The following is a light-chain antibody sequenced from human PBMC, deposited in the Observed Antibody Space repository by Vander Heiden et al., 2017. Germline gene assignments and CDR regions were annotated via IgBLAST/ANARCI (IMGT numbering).Light chain of an antibody. CDR3: HQSDSTPRT. CDR1: QSISSY. V-gene: IGKV1-39*01. CDR2: AAS. J-gene: IGKJ1*01. Sequence: DIQMTQSPSSLSASVGDRVTITCRASQSISSYLNWCQQKPGKAPKLLIYAASSLQSGVPSRFRGSGSGTDFTLTISRLQPEDIATYYCHQSDSTPRTFGQGTKVEIK.